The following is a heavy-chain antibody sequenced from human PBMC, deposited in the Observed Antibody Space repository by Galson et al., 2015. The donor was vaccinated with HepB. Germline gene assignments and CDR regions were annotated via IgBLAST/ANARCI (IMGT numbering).Heavy chain of an antibody. CDR2: ISSSGGTT. Sequence: SLRLSCAASGFTSGLTFSSYAMSWVRQAPGKGLQWVSTISSSGGTTYYADSVEGRFTISRDNSKNTVYLQMNSLRADDTAVYYCAKAASRGEYYYYYMDVWGIGTTVTVSS. V-gene: IGHV3-23*01. CDR1: GFTSGLTFSSYA. CDR3: AKAASRGEYYYYYMDV. J-gene: IGHJ6*03.